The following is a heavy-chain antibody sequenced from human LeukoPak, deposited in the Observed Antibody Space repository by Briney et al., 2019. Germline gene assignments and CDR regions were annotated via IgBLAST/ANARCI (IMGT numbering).Heavy chain of an antibody. V-gene: IGHV1-2*02. Sequence: ASVKVSCKASGYTFTSYYMHWVRQAPGQGLEWMGWINPNSGGTNYAQKFQGRVTMTRDTSISTAYMELSRLRSDDTAVYYCARAVFLAGAPDYWGQGTLVTVSS. D-gene: IGHD1-26*01. CDR3: ARAVFLAGAPDY. J-gene: IGHJ4*02. CDR2: INPNSGGT. CDR1: GYTFTSYY.